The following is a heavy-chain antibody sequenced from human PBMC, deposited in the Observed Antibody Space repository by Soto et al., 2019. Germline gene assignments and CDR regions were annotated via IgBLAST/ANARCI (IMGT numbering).Heavy chain of an antibody. CDR1: GFSLSSSAVG. D-gene: IGHD6-19*01. Sequence: QITLKESGPTLLKPTQTLTLTCTFSGFSLSSSAVGVNWIRQPPGKALEWLALIYWNDDKHYSPSLRSRLTITKDTSKNQVVLTMTNVDPVDTATYYCAHGSGWLSDFRGQGTLVTVSS. CDR3: AHGSGWLSDF. CDR2: IYWNDDK. J-gene: IGHJ4*02. V-gene: IGHV2-5*01.